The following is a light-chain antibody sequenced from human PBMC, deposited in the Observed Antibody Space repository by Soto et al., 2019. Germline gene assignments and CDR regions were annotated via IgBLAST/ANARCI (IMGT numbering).Light chain of an antibody. J-gene: IGLJ2*01. CDR3: SSWDDSRNGVV. Sequence: QSVLIQPPSASGTPGQRVTISCSGSSSNIGSNTVSWYQQLPGTAPRLLLYSNNQRPSGVPDRFSGSKYGASASLAISGLQSEDEADYYCSSWDDSRNGVVFGGGTKLTVL. V-gene: IGLV1-44*01. CDR1: SSNIGSNT. CDR2: SNN.